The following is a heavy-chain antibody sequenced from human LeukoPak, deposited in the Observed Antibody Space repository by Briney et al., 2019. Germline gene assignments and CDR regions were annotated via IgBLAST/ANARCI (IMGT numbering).Heavy chain of an antibody. CDR3: TLDYVWGDAFDI. J-gene: IGHJ3*02. D-gene: IGHD3-16*01. CDR2: INSDGSST. Sequence: GGSLRLSRAASGFTFSSYWMHWVRQAPGKGLVWVSRINSDGSSTSYADSVKGRFTISRDNAKNTLYLQMNSLRAEDTAVYYCTLDYVWGDAFDIWGQGTMVTVSS. CDR1: GFTFSSYW. V-gene: IGHV3-74*01.